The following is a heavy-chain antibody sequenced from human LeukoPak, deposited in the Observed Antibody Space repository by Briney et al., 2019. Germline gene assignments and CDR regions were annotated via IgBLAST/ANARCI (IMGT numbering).Heavy chain of an antibody. CDR1: GGSISSGSYY. D-gene: IGHD3-3*01. CDR3: ARGLAYDFWSGWNWFDP. Sequence: PSETLSLTCTVSGGSISSGSYYWSWIRQPAGKGLEWIGRIYTSGSTNYNPSLKSRVTISVDTSKNQFSLKLSSVTAADTAVYYCARGLAYDFWSGWNWFDPWGQGTLVTVSS. V-gene: IGHV4-61*02. CDR2: IYTSGST. J-gene: IGHJ5*02.